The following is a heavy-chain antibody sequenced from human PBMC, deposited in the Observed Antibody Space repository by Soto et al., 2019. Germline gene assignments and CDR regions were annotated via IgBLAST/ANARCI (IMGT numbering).Heavy chain of an antibody. J-gene: IGHJ4*02. Sequence: GPPVKASCKASGGTFSSYRINWVRPAPGQGLEWVGGIVPMHRTADYAQKFQGRVTITADESARTSYMELRSLKSQDTAVYYCVRDSGAKLSRSWGQGTLVTVSS. V-gene: IGHV1-69*13. D-gene: IGHD6-13*01. CDR1: GGTFSSYR. CDR2: IVPMHRTA. CDR3: VRDSGAKLSRS.